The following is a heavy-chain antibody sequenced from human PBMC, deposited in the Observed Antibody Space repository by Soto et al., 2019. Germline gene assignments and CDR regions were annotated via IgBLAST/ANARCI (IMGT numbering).Heavy chain of an antibody. CDR2: STGPGGST. CDR1: GFPFNNYA. J-gene: IGHJ6*02. CDR3: GKGHSDYQGDYNYYGMDI. D-gene: IGHD4-4*01. V-gene: IGHV3-23*01. Sequence: EVQLLESGGGLVQPGGSLRLSCAGSGFPFNNYAINWVRQGPGKGLEWVAASTGPGGSTYNEDSVKGRFTVSRDNSKKTVYLQLDGLRAEDTAVYYCGKGHSDYQGDYNYYGMDIWGQGTTVTGSS.